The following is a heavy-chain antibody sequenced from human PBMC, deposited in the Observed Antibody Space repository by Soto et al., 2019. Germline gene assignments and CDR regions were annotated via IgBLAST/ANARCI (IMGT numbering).Heavy chain of an antibody. V-gene: IGHV3-30*18. D-gene: IGHD4-4*01. CDR1: GFTFSSYG. Sequence: GGSLRLSCAASGFTFSSYGMHWVRQAPGKGLEWVAVISYDGSNKYYADSVKGRFTISRDNSKNTLYLQMNSLRAEDTAVYYCAKPVVTTWHWFDPWGQGTLVTVSS. CDR2: ISYDGSNK. J-gene: IGHJ5*02. CDR3: AKPVVTTWHWFDP.